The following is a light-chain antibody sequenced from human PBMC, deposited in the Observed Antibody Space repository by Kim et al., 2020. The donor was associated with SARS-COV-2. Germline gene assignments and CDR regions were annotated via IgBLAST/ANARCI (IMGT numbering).Light chain of an antibody. CDR3: QHYGSSPRT. CDR1: QSVSSSY. CDR2: GAS. Sequence: EIVLTQSPGTLSLSPGKRATLSCRASQSVSSSYLAWYQQKPGQAPRLLIYGASSRATGIPDMFSGSGSGTDFTLTISRLEPEDFAVYYCQHYGSSPRTFGQGTKVDIK. V-gene: IGKV3-20*01. J-gene: IGKJ1*01.